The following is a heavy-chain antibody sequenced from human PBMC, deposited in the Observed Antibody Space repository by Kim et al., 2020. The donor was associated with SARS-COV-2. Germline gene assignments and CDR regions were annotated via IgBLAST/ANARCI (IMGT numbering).Heavy chain of an antibody. CDR2: ISSDGSST. V-gene: IGHV3-74*03. CDR3: TRESSNPWDYRMDV. CDR1: GFIYSSYG. D-gene: IGHD1-26*01. J-gene: IGHJ6*02. Sequence: GGSLRLSCAASGFIYSSYGMHWVRQAPGKGLVWVSGISSDGSSTKYADSVKGRFTISRDNTKNTLYLQMDSLRAEDTAVYYCTRESSNPWDYRMDVWGQGTTVTVSS.